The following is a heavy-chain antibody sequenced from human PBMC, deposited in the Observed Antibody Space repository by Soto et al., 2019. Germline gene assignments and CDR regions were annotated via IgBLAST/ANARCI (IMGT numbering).Heavy chain of an antibody. D-gene: IGHD6-6*01. V-gene: IGHV3-9*01. J-gene: IGHJ5*02. CDR2: NRWNGEAV. Sequence: PVGSLRLSCSASGFTFEDFAMHWVRRVPGKGLERVAGNRWNGEAVGYAASVKGRCTSSRDNAKKLLFLQMNSLRVDDTALYYCVKDGEAASPGWFDTWGQGTQVTVSS. CDR1: GFTFEDFA. CDR3: VKDGEAASPGWFDT.